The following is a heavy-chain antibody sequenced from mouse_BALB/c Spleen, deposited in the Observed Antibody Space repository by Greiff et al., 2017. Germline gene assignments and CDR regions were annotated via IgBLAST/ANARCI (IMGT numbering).Heavy chain of an antibody. CDR2: ISSGGGNT. V-gene: IGHV5-9*03. J-gene: IGHJ4*01. CDR3: ARYMSGYVGYAMDY. Sequence: EVHLVESGGGLVKPGGSLKLSCAASGFTFSSYTMSWVRQTPEKRLEWVATISSGGGNTYYPDSVKGRFTISRDNAKNNLYLQMSSLRSEDTALYYCARYMSGYVGYAMDYWGQGTSVTVSS. CDR1: GFTFSSYT. D-gene: IGHD1-2*01.